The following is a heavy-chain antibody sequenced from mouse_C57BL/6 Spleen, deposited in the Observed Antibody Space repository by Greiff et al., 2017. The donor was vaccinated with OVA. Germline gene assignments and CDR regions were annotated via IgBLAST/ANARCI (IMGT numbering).Heavy chain of an antibody. D-gene: IGHD2-4*01. Sequence: QVQLQQSGPGLVQPSQSLSITCTVSGFSLTSYGVHWVRQSPGKGLEWLGVIWRGGSTDYNAAFISRLSISKDNSKSQVFFKLNSLQAEDTAIYYCARNGRLRGYFDVWGTGTTVTVSA. CDR1: GFSLTSYG. CDR2: IWRGGST. V-gene: IGHV2-2*01. J-gene: IGHJ1*03. CDR3: ARNGRLRGYFDV.